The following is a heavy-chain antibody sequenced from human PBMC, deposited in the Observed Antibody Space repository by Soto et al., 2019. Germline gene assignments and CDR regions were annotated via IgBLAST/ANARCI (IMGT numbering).Heavy chain of an antibody. CDR1: GGTFRNYP. J-gene: IGHJ4*02. Sequence: QVQLVQSGTEVKKPGSSVKVSCKASGGTFRNYPIKWVRQAPGQGLEWMGSIFPLTDIPDYAQNFQARLTISADKSTSTASMELTSLTSDDTAMYFCARGPLVVLNYFESWGQGTLVTVSS. CDR2: IFPLTDIP. CDR3: ARGPLVVLNYFES. V-gene: IGHV1-69*02.